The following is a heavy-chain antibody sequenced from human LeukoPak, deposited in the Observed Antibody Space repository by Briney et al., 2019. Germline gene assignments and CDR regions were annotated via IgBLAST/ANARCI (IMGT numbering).Heavy chain of an antibody. CDR1: GFTFSSYG. J-gene: IGHJ6*02. Sequence: GGSLRLSCAASGFTFSSYGMHWVRQAPGKGLEWVAFIRYDGSNKYYADSVKGRFTISRDNSKNTLYLQMNSLRAEDTAVYYXXXXXXXGYXSXGSXFRYYYYYGMDVWGQGTTVTVSS. CDR2: IRYDGSNK. D-gene: IGHD2-15*01. V-gene: IGHV3-30*02. CDR3: XXXXXXGYXSXGSXFRYYYYYGMDV.